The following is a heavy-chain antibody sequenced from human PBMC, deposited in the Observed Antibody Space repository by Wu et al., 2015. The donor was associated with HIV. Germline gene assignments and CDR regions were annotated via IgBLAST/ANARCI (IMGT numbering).Heavy chain of an antibody. V-gene: IGHV1-18*01. CDR1: GYTFTSYG. J-gene: IGHJ6*02. Sequence: QVQLVQSGAEVKKPGASVKVSCKASGYTFTSYGISWVRQAPGQGLEWMGWISAYNGNTNYAQKLQGRVTMTTDTSTSTAYMELRSLRSDDTAVYYCARDPALYCSGGSCPAPPKYGMDVWGQGTTVTVSS. CDR3: ARDPALYCSGGSCPAPPKYGMDV. CDR2: ISAYNGNT. D-gene: IGHD2-15*01.